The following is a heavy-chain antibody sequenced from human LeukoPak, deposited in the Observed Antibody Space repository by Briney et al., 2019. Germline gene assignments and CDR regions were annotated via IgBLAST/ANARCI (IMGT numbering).Heavy chain of an antibody. CDR3: ARDRHYYDSSGYIDY. CDR1: GYTFTGYY. D-gene: IGHD3-22*01. CDR2: INLNSGGT. J-gene: IGHJ4*02. V-gene: IGHV1-2*02. Sequence: ASVKVSCKASGYTFTGYYMHWVRQAPGQGLEWMGWINLNSGGTNYAQKFQGRVTMTRDTSISTAYMELSRLRSDDTAVYYCARDRHYYDSSGYIDYWGQGTLVTVSS.